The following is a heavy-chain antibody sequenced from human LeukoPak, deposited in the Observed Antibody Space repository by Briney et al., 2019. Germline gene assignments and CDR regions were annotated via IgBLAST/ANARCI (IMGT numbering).Heavy chain of an antibody. J-gene: IGHJ3*02. CDR1: GSSITSHY. CDR2: IQYSGST. V-gene: IGHV4-59*11. Sequence: SETLSLTCGVSGSSITSHYWSWIRQPPGKGLELIGYIQYSGSTNYNPSLRSRVTISLDMPKNQFSLKVTSVAAADTALYFCARGTYSFSFDMWGLGTLVTVSS. CDR3: ARGTYSFSFDM. D-gene: IGHD2-21*01.